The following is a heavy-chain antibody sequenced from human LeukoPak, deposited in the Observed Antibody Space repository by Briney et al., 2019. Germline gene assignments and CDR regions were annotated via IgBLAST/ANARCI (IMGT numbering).Heavy chain of an antibody. CDR2: ISGSGGST. CDR1: GFTFSSYS. Sequence: GGSLRLSCAASGFTFSSYSMNWVRQAPGKGLEWVSAISGSGGSTYYADSVKGRFTISRDNSKNTLYLQMNSLRAEDTAVYYCAKEYGSGSYYVYYYGMDVWGQGTTVTVSS. D-gene: IGHD3-10*01. CDR3: AKEYGSGSYYVYYYGMDV. V-gene: IGHV3-23*01. J-gene: IGHJ6*02.